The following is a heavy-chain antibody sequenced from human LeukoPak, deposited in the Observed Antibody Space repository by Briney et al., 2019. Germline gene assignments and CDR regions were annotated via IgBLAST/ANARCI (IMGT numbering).Heavy chain of an antibody. D-gene: IGHD6-19*01. V-gene: IGHV3-48*03. CDR3: ARAMWAGSGWTYRAV. J-gene: IGHJ6*03. Sequence: PGGSLRLSCAASGFTFSSYEMNWVRQAPGKGLEWVSYITSGGGAMYYADSVKGRFTMSRDNAKSSLYLQMNSLRAEDTAVYYCARAMWAGSGWTYRAVWGKGTTVTVSS. CDR2: ITSGGGAM. CDR1: GFTFSSYE.